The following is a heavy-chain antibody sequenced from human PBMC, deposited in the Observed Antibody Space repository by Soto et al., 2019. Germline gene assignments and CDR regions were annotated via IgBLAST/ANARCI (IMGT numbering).Heavy chain of an antibody. V-gene: IGHV3-7*04. CDR3: ARASSSTSGALDY. CDR2: IKEDGSEK. J-gene: IGHJ4*02. CDR1: AFTFRNYW. D-gene: IGHD2-2*01. Sequence: EVQLVESGGGLVQPGGSLRLSCAASAFTFRNYWMSWVRQAPGKGLECVAKIKEDGSEKYYVDSVKGRFTISRDNAKNSVYLQMSSLTVEDTAMYYCARASSSTSGALDYWGPGTLVTASS.